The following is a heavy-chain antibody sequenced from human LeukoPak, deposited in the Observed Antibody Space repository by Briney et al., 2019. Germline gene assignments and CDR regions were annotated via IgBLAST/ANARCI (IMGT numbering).Heavy chain of an antibody. Sequence: GGSLRLSCAASGFTFSNYAMLWVRQAPGKGLEWVAIISYHGSNKYYADSVKGRFTISRDSSKNTLYLQMNSLRSEDTAVYYCARGVGYRLDYWGQGSLVTVSS. CDR2: ISYHGSNK. D-gene: IGHD5-12*01. V-gene: IGHV3-30-3*01. CDR1: GFTFSNYA. J-gene: IGHJ4*02. CDR3: ARGVGYRLDY.